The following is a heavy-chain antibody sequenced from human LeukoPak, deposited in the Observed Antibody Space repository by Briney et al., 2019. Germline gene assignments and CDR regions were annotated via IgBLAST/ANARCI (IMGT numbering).Heavy chain of an antibody. V-gene: IGHV3-21*04. CDR1: GFTFSSYS. D-gene: IGHD6-13*01. CDR3: AREAAGDQRYDY. CDR2: ISSSSSYI. Sequence: GGSLRLSCAASGFTFSSYSMNWVRQAPGKGLEWVSSISSSSSYIYYADSVKGRFTISRDNAKNSLYLQMNSLRAEDTAVYYCAREAAGDQRYDYWGQGTLVTVSS. J-gene: IGHJ4*02.